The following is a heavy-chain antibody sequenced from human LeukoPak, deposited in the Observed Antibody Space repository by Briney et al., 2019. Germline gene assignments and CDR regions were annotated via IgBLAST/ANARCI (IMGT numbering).Heavy chain of an antibody. CDR2: SRDKGNSYST. CDR1: GFTFNDHY. Sequence: GGSLRLSCAASGFTFNDHYIDWVRQAPGKGLEWVGRSRDKGNSYSTAYAASVRGRFTTSRDDSKNSLYLQMNSLKIEDTAVYYCTRLGIAPRDFDYWGQGTLVTVSS. J-gene: IGHJ4*02. CDR3: TRLGIAPRDFDY. V-gene: IGHV3-72*01. D-gene: IGHD6-6*01.